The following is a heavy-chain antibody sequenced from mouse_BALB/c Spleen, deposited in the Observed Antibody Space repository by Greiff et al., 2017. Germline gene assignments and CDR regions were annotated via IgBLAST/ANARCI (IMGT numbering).Heavy chain of an antibody. CDR2: ISDGGSYT. CDR3: ARDEVVAGAMDY. V-gene: IGHV5-4*02. D-gene: IGHD1-1*01. Sequence: EVQVVESGGGLVKPGGSLKLSCAASGFTFSDYYMYWVRQTPEKRLEWVATISDGGSYTYYPDSVKGRFTISRDNAKNNLYLQMSSLKSEDTAMYYCARDEVVAGAMDYWGQGTSVTVSS. CDR1: GFTFSDYY. J-gene: IGHJ4*01.